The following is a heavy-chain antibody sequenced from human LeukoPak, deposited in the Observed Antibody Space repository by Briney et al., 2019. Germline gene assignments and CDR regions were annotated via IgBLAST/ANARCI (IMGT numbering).Heavy chain of an antibody. J-gene: IGHJ4*02. D-gene: IGHD5-12*01. CDR2: INPNSGGT. CDR3: ARVLEMQYGGYEFDY. CDR1: GYTFTGYY. V-gene: IGHV1-2*02. Sequence: GASVKVSCKASGYTFTGYYMHWVRQAPGQGLEWMGWINPNSGGTNYAQKFQGRVTMTRDTSISTAYMELSRLRSDDTAVYYCARVLEMQYGGYEFDYWGQGTLVTVSS.